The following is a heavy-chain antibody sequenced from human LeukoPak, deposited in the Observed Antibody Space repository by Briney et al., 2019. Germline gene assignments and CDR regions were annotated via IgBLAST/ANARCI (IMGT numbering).Heavy chain of an antibody. V-gene: IGHV3-48*01. D-gene: IGHD2/OR15-2a*01. CDR2: ISSSGSTK. CDR1: GFTFSSYA. CDR3: ARGGLSIMGY. Sequence: GGSLRLSCAASGFTFSSYAMSWVRQAPGKGLEWVSYISSSGSTKYYADSVEGRFTISRDNARNSLYLQMNSLRAEDTAVYFCARGGLSIMGYWGQGTLVTVSS. J-gene: IGHJ4*02.